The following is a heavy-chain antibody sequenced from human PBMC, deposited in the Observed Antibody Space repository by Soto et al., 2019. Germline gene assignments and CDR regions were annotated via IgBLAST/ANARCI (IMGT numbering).Heavy chain of an antibody. Sequence: EVQLVESGGGLVKPGGCLRLSCAASGFTFSRYSMNWVRRARGKGLEWVSFISSSGSDIYYADSVKGRFTISRDNAKNSLYLQLNSLRAEDTAVYYCARDFYVDYGFDYWGQGTLVTVYS. J-gene: IGHJ4*02. D-gene: IGHD4-17*01. CDR1: GFTFSRYS. V-gene: IGHV3-21*01. CDR3: ARDFYVDYGFDY. CDR2: ISSSGSDI.